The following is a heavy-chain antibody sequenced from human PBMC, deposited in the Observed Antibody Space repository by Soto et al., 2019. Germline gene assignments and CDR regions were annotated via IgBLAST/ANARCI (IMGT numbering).Heavy chain of an antibody. CDR1: GGSISSYY. CDR3: ARGGRVVPAAISPFDY. CDR2: IYYSGST. J-gene: IGHJ4*02. Sequence: SETLSLTCTVSGGSISSYYLSWIRQPPGKGLEWIGYIYYSGSTNYNPSLKSRVTISVDTSKNQFSLKLSSVTAADTAVYYCARGGRVVPAAISPFDYWGQGTLVTVSS. D-gene: IGHD2-2*02. V-gene: IGHV4-59*01.